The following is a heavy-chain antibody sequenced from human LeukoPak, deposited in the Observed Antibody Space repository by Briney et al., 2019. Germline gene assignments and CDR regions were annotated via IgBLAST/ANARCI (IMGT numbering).Heavy chain of an antibody. CDR2: INWNSGGI. J-gene: IGHJ4*02. V-gene: IGHV3-9*01. CDR1: GFTFDDYA. Sequence: GGSLRLSCTASGFTFDDYAMHWVRQAPGKGLEWVSGINWNSGGIAYADSVKGRFTISRDNSKNTLYLQMNSLRAEDTAVYYCAKYLSGYYGYWGQGTLVTVSS. D-gene: IGHD3-3*01. CDR3: AKYLSGYYGY.